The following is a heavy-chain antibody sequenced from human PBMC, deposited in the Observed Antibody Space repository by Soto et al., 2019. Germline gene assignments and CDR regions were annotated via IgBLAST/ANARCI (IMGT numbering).Heavy chain of an antibody. CDR1: GFTFTNAW. V-gene: IGHV3-15*01. D-gene: IGHD3-16*02. CDR3: TTDPDLMITFGGVIGPFDY. J-gene: IGHJ4*02. Sequence: GGSLRLSCAASGFTFTNAWMSWVRQAPGKGLEWVGRIKSKTDGGTTDYAAPVKGRFTISRDDSKNTLYLQMNSLKTEAAAVYYCTTDPDLMITFGGVIGPFDYWGQGTLVTVSS. CDR2: IKSKTDGGTT.